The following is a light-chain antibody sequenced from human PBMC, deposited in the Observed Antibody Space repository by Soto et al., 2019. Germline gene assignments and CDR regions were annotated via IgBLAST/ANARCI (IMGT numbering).Light chain of an antibody. CDR3: QQYKAYPYT. Sequence: DIQMTQSPSTLSASVGDRVTITCRASQTIDKWLACYQQIPGKAPNLLIYKVSSLDSGVPSRFSGSGSGTEFTLTINSLHPEDFATYYCQQYKAYPYTFDQGTKLQIK. V-gene: IGKV1-5*03. J-gene: IGKJ2*01. CDR2: KVS. CDR1: QTIDKW.